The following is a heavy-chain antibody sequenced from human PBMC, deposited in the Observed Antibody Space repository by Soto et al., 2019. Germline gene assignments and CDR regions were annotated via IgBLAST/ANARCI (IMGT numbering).Heavy chain of an antibody. V-gene: IGHV3-7*01. D-gene: IGHD4-17*01. CDR3: ANMYYGDYGTGAFDI. CDR2: IKQDGSEK. J-gene: IGHJ3*02. CDR1: GFSFSSYW. Sequence: EVQLVESGGGLVQRGGSLRLSCAASGFSFSSYWMSWVRQAPGKGPEWVANIKQDGSEKYYVDSVKGRFTISRDNAKNSLYLQMNSLRVEDMAVYYCANMYYGDYGTGAFDIWGQGTMVTVSS.